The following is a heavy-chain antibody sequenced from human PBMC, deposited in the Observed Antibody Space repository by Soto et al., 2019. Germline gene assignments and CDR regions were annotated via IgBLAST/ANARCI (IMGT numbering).Heavy chain of an antibody. Sequence: QLRLQESGPGLVKSSETLSLTCTVSGGSIRSSTYYWGWIRQPPGKGLEWIGSIYYSGSTHNTPGLKSQVTMPVDTYTNQFSLKLNTVTAADTAVYYCTRHEGGAAADRPLDYWGQGTLVTVSS. V-gene: IGHV4-39*01. CDR1: GGSIRSSTYY. CDR3: TRHEGGAAADRPLDY. CDR2: IYYSGST. D-gene: IGHD6-13*01. J-gene: IGHJ4*02.